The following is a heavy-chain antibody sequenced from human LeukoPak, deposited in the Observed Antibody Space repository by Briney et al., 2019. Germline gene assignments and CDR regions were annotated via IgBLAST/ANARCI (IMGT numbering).Heavy chain of an antibody. Sequence: GESLKISCQGSGYRFTSYWISWVRQMPGKGLEWMGRIDPSDSYTNYSPSFQGHVTISADKSISTAYLQWSSLKASDTAMYYCARHIQYCSSTSCYGDWFDPWGQGTLVTVSS. V-gene: IGHV5-10-1*01. J-gene: IGHJ5*02. D-gene: IGHD2-2*01. CDR2: IDPSDSYT. CDR3: ARHIQYCSSTSCYGDWFDP. CDR1: GYRFTSYW.